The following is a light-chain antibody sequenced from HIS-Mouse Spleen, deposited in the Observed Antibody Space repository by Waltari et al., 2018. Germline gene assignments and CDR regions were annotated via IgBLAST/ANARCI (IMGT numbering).Light chain of an antibody. J-gene: IGKJ2*01. CDR1: QSVSSN. V-gene: IGKV3-15*01. Sequence: ELVMTQSPATLSVSPGDRATLSCRASQSVSSNLAWYQQKPGQAPRLLIYGASTRATGIPARFSGSGSGTEFTLTISSLQSEDFAVYYCQQYNNWPPGRYTFGQGTKLEIK. CDR2: GAS. CDR3: QQYNNWPPGRYT.